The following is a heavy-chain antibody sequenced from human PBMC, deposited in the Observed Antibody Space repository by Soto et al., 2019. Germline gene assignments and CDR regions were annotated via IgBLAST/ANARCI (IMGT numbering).Heavy chain of an antibody. J-gene: IGHJ4*02. CDR2: IYSDGST. CDR1: GFTVTSNY. CDR3: ANQRGGYDRDFDY. V-gene: IGHV3-66*01. Sequence: PGGSLRLSCAASGFTVTSNYTSWVRQAPGKGLEWVSVIYSDGSTYYADSVKGRFTISRDNSKNTLYLQMNSLRAEDTAVYYCANQRGGYDRDFDYWGQGTLVTVSS. D-gene: IGHD5-12*01.